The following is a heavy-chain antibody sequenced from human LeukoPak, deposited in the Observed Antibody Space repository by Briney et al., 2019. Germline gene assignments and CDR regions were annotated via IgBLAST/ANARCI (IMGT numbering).Heavy chain of an antibody. D-gene: IGHD3-10*01. CDR2: INSDGSSP. V-gene: IGHV3-74*01. CDR3: AKDGVSSSVWAFDI. J-gene: IGHJ3*02. Sequence: PGGSLRLSCAASGFIFSSSWMHWVRQAPGKGLVWVSCINSDGSSPTYADSVKGRFVISRDNSRNTLYLYMNSLRAEDSAVYYCAKDGVSSSVWAFDIWGQGTMVTVSS. CDR1: GFIFSSSW.